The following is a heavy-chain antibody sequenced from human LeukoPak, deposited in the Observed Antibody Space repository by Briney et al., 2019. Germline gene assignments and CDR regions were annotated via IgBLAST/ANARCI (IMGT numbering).Heavy chain of an antibody. J-gene: IGHJ3*02. CDR3: ARQRSEGSGYYPDEAFDI. V-gene: IGHV5-51*01. CDR1: GYSFTRYW. CDR2: IYGDDSDI. D-gene: IGHD3-22*01. Sequence: GESLKISCKGFGYSFTRYWIGWVRQMSGKGLEWMGVIYGDDSDIRYSPSFEGQVIISVDKSNSTAYLQWISLKASDTAMYYCARQRSEGSGYYPDEAFDIWGQGTMVTISS.